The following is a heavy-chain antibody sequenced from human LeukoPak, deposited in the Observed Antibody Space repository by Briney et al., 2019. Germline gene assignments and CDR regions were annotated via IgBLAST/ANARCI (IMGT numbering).Heavy chain of an antibody. CDR1: GGSISSYY. Sequence: PSETLSLTCTVSGGSISSYYWSWIRQPPGKGLEGIGYIYTSGSTNYNPSLKSRVTISVATSKNQFSLKLSSVTAADTAVYYCARHQNQLRHWFDPWGQGTLVTVSS. CDR3: ARHQNQLRHWFDP. D-gene: IGHD3-10*01. V-gene: IGHV4-4*09. CDR2: IYTSGST. J-gene: IGHJ5*02.